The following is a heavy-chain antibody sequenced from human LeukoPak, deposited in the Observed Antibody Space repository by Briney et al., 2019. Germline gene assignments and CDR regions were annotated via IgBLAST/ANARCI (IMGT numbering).Heavy chain of an antibody. CDR2: IYYSGST. V-gene: IGHV4-59*01. CDR1: GGSISSYY. CDR3: ASMTLTGYYFDY. Sequence: SETLSLTCTVSGGSISSYYWSWIRQPPGKGLEWIGYIYYSGSTNYNPSLKSRVTISVDTSKNQFSLKLSSVTAADTAVYYCASMTLTGYYFDYWGQGTLVTVSS. D-gene: IGHD3-16*01. J-gene: IGHJ4*02.